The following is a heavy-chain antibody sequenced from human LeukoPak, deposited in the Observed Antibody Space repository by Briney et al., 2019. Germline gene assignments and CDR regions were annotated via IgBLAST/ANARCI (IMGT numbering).Heavy chain of an antibody. J-gene: IGHJ4*02. CDR3: TRDCPDYYDSSGQTLSDY. Sequence: PGGSLRLSCAASGFTFSNAWMSWVRQAPGKGLEWVGRIKSKTDGGTTDYAAPVKGRFTISRDDSKNTLYLQMNSLKTEDTAVYYCTRDCPDYYDSSGQTLSDYWGQGTLVTVSS. CDR1: GFTFSNAW. V-gene: IGHV3-15*01. CDR2: IKSKTDGGTT. D-gene: IGHD3-22*01.